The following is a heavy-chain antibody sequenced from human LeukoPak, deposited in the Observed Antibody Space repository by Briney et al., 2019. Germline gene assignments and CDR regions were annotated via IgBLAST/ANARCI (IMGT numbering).Heavy chain of an antibody. V-gene: IGHV3-7*04. J-gene: IGHJ3*02. CDR1: GFTLSSYW. CDR3: ARVRDYAFDI. Sequence: PGGSLRLSCAVSGFTLSSYWMSWVRQAPGKGLEWVANIKEVGSEKYYVDSVKGRFTISRDNGKNSLYLQMNSLRAEDTAVYYCARVRDYAFDIWGQGTVVTVSS. D-gene: IGHD3/OR15-3a*01. CDR2: IKEVGSEK.